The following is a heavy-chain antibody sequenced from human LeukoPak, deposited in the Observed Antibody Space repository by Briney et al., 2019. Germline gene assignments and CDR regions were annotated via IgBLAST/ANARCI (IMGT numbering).Heavy chain of an antibody. V-gene: IGHV3-23*01. CDR1: GFTFSSYA. Sequence: GGSLRLSCAASGFTFSSYAMSWVRQAPGKGLEWVSAISGSGGSTYYADSVKGRFTISRDNSKNTLYLQMNSLRAEDTAVYYCAKDRRRFKAFTMIVVVNDAFDIWGQGTMVTVS. CDR3: AKDRRRFKAFTMIVVVNDAFDI. CDR2: ISGSGGST. J-gene: IGHJ3*02. D-gene: IGHD3-22*01.